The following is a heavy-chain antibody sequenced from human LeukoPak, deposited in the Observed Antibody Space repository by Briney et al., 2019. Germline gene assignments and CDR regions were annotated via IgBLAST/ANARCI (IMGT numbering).Heavy chain of an antibody. J-gene: IGHJ4*02. CDR1: GFTFDDYA. D-gene: IGHD5-12*01. Sequence: QPGRSLRLSCAASGFTFDDYAMHWVRQAPGKGLEWVSGINWNSGSIGYADSVKGRFTISRDNAKNSLYLQMNSLRDEDTAVYYCARGVVATISKVDYWGQGTLVTVSS. CDR2: INWNSGSI. V-gene: IGHV3-9*01. CDR3: ARGVVATISKVDY.